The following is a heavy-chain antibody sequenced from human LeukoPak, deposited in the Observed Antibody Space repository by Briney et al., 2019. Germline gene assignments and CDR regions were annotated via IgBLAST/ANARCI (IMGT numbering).Heavy chain of an antibody. CDR1: GFTFSTYT. V-gene: IGHV3-23*01. Sequence: GGSLRLSCAASGFTFSTYTMNWVRQAPGKGLDWVSAIGGSGDRTYYVDSVRGRFTISRDNSKNTLYLQMNSLRAEDTAVYYCAKDRSGFNAFDIWGQGTMVTVSS. CDR2: IGGSGDRT. CDR3: AKDRSGFNAFDI. J-gene: IGHJ3*02. D-gene: IGHD2-15*01.